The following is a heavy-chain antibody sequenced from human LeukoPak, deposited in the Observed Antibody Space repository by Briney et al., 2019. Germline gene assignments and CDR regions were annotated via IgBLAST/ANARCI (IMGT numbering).Heavy chain of an antibody. J-gene: IGHJ4*02. Sequence: GGSLRLSCAASGFTFSIHAMNWVRQAPGKGLEWVSVITGNSVNTFYANSVKGRFTISRDNSKNTLYMYMNSLRAEDAAVYYCVKAASGGWYDTNFDYWGQGTLVTVSS. CDR3: VKAASGGWYDTNFDY. CDR2: ITGNSVNT. V-gene: IGHV3-23*01. D-gene: IGHD6-19*01. CDR1: GFTFSIHA.